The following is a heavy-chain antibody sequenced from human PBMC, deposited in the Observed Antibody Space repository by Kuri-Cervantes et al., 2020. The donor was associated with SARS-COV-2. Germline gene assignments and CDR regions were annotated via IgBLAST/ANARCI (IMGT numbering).Heavy chain of an antibody. Sequence: SETLSLTCTVSGGSISSSSYYWGWIRQPPGKGLEWIGSIYYSGSTYYNPSLKSRVTISVDTSKNQFSLKLSSVTAADTALYYCARFRIAATSGNWYFDLWGRGTLVTVSS. CDR3: ARFRIAATSGNWYFDL. V-gene: IGHV4-39*01. CDR2: IYYSGST. D-gene: IGHD6-13*01. CDR1: GGSISSSSYY. J-gene: IGHJ2*01.